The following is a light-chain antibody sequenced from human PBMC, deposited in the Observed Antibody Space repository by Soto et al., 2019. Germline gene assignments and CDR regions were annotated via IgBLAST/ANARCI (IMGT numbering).Light chain of an antibody. Sequence: DIQMTQSPSTLSASVGDRVTITCRASQSINYWLAWYQQKPGKAPNLLIYKASSLESGVPSRFSGSVSGTEFTLTISSLQPDDFATYCCQQYNNYWRFGQGTKVEIK. V-gene: IGKV1-5*03. CDR3: QQYNNYWR. CDR2: KAS. J-gene: IGKJ1*01. CDR1: QSINYW.